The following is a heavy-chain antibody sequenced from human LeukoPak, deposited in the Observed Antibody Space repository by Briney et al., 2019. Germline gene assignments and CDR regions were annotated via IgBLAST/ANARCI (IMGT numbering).Heavy chain of an antibody. Sequence: PGGSLRLSCAASGFTFSDYYMSWFRQAPGKGLEWVSYISDSGGYTNYADSVKGRFTISRDNAKNSLFLQMNSLRAEDTAVYYCARAPILTGYSQVDYWGQGNLVTVSS. V-gene: IGHV3-11*06. CDR3: ARAPILTGYSQVDY. D-gene: IGHD3-9*01. CDR1: GFTFSDYY. J-gene: IGHJ4*02. CDR2: ISDSGGYT.